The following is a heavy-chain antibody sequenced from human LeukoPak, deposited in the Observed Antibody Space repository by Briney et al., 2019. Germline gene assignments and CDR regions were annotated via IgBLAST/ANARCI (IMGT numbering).Heavy chain of an antibody. V-gene: IGHV4-59*11. D-gene: IGHD4/OR15-4a*01. J-gene: IGHJ6*03. Sequence: SETLSLTCTVSGVSISSHYWSWIRQPPGRGLEWIGYMHDSGITNYGPSLKSRLTISVDTSANQSCLRLSPVAAADTSVYYCARTIRLNRPGCFYFYYLDVWGKGTTVTVSS. CDR2: MHDSGIT. CDR3: ARTIRLNRPGCFYFYYLDV. CDR1: GVSISSHY.